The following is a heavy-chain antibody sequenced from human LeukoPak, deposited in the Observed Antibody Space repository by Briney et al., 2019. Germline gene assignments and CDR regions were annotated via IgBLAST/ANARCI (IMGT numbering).Heavy chain of an antibody. V-gene: IGHV3-48*03. D-gene: IGHD5-12*01. Sequence: GGSLRLSCAASGFTFSSYEMNWVRQAPGKGLEWVSYISSSGSTIYYADSVKGRFTIFRDNAKNSLYLQMNSLRAEDTAVYYCARRYATLDYWGQGTLVTVSS. CDR2: ISSSGSTI. CDR1: GFTFSSYE. CDR3: ARRYATLDY. J-gene: IGHJ4*02.